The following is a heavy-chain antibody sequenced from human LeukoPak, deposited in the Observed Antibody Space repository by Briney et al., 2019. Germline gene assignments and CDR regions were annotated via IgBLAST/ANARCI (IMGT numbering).Heavy chain of an antibody. D-gene: IGHD3-22*01. Sequence: PGGSLRLSCAASGFNFITAAMTWVRQAPGKGLEWVSLIGSSGGSTYYADSVKGRFTISRDNSNNTLYLQMNSLRAEDTAVYYCAKDLSSGYYDAFDIWGQGTMVTVSS. J-gene: IGHJ3*02. CDR1: GFNFITAA. CDR3: AKDLSSGYYDAFDI. CDR2: IGSSGGST. V-gene: IGHV3-23*01.